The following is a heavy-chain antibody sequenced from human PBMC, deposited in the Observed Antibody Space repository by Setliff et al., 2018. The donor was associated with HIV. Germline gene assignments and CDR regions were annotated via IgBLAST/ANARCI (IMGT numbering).Heavy chain of an antibody. CDR1: GYDFNGHD. CDR2: MNPNSGST. V-gene: IGHV1-8*01. J-gene: IGHJ4*02. Sequence: ASVKVSCKTSGYDFNGHDINWVRQATGQGLEWIGWMNPNSGSTGFAQKFQGRVTLTRDITIYTAYMELSSLTSADTAVYYCARGGDYYCLDYWGLGTLVTVSS. D-gene: IGHD3-22*01. CDR3: ARGGDYYCLDY.